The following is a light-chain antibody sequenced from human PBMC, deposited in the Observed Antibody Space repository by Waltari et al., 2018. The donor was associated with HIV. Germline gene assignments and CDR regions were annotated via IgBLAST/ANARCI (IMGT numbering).Light chain of an antibody. CDR2: SNN. CDR1: SSNIGSNT. CDR3: AAWDDGLNGYV. V-gene: IGLV1-44*01. J-gene: IGLJ1*01. Sequence: QSVLTQPPSASGTPGQRVTISCSGSSSNIGSNTVNWYQHLPGTAPKLLIYSNNQRPSGVPDRFSCSKAGTSASLAISGLQSEDEADYYCAAWDDGLNGYVFGTGTKVTVL.